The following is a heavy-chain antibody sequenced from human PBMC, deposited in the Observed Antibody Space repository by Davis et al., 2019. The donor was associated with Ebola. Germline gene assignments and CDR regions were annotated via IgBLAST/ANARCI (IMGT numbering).Heavy chain of an antibody. Sequence: GESLKISCAASGFSFSTNAMSWVRQGPGKGLEWVSGIGGDGRAYYTDSVRGRFIISRDNSKNMLYLQMNSLRADDTAVYYCARDNSPHYYYGMDVWGQGTTVTVSS. CDR1: GFSFSTNA. J-gene: IGHJ6*02. CDR2: IGGDGRA. D-gene: IGHD5-18*01. V-gene: IGHV3-23*01. CDR3: ARDNSPHYYYGMDV.